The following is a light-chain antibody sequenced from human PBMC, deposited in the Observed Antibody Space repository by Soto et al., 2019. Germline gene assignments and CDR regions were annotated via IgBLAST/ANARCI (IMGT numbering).Light chain of an antibody. V-gene: IGKV3-11*01. CDR3: QQRSNWPLT. CDR2: DAS. CDR1: QSVASY. Sequence: EIVLTQSPATLSLSPGERATLSCRASQSVASYLAWYQQKPGQAPRLLIYDASNMATGIPARFSGSGSGTDSTLTISGLEPEDFAVYYCQQRSNWPLTFGGGTKVEIK. J-gene: IGKJ4*01.